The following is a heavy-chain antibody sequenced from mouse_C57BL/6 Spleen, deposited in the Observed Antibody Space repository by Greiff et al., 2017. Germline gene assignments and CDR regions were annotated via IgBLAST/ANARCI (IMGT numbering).Heavy chain of an antibody. CDR3: ARWVGDY. CDR1: GYAFSSSW. Sequence: LQESGPELVKPGASVKISCKASGYAFSSSWMNWVKQRPGKGLEWIGRIYPGDGDTNYNGKFKGKATLTADKSSSTAYMQLSSLTSEDSAVYFCARWVGDYWGQGTSVTVSS. V-gene: IGHV1-82*01. J-gene: IGHJ4*01. CDR2: IYPGDGDT. D-gene: IGHD1-1*02.